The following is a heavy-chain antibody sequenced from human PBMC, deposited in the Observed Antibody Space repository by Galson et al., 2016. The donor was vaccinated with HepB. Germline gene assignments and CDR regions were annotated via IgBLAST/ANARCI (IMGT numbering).Heavy chain of an antibody. CDR1: GFTFSSYS. CDR3: ARDASETFWWAHYFDS. CDR2: ISSSSSTF. J-gene: IGHJ4*02. Sequence: SLRLSCAASGFTFSSYSMNWVRQAPGKGLEWVSYISSSSSTFYYADSVKGRFTISRDNAKNSLYLQMNSLRAEDTAVYYCARDASETFWWAHYFDSWGQGTRVTVSS. D-gene: IGHD2-8*02. V-gene: IGHV3-48*04.